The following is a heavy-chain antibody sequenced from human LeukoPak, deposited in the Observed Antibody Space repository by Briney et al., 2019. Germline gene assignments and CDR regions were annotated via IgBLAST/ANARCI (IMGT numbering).Heavy chain of an antibody. Sequence: PGRSLRLSCAASGFTFSSYGMHWVRQAPGKGLEWVAVIWYDGSNKYYADSVKGRFTISRDNSKNTLYLQMNSLRAEDTAVYYCAKSRITMVRGVPLSPWGQGTLVTVSS. CDR2: IWYDGSNK. CDR1: GFTFSSYG. CDR3: AKSRITMVRGVPLSP. D-gene: IGHD3-10*01. V-gene: IGHV3-33*06. J-gene: IGHJ5*02.